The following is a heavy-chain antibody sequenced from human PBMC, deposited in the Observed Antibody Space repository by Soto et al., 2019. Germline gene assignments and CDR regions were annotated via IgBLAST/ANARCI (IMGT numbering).Heavy chain of an antibody. CDR3: ARANLNYYDSSGYYNFPFDY. CDR2: IIPIFGTA. J-gene: IGHJ4*02. V-gene: IGHV1-69*13. CDR1: GGTFSIYA. Sequence: SVKVSCKASGGTFSIYAISCVLQSPLQGLDGMGGIIPIFGTANYAQKFQGRVTITADESTSTAYMELSSLRSEDTAVYYCARANLNYYDSSGYYNFPFDYWGQGTLVTVSS. D-gene: IGHD3-22*01.